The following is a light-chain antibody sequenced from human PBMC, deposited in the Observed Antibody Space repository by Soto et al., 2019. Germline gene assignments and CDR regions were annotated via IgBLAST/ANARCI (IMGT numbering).Light chain of an antibody. CDR2: DAS. CDR3: QQYNNWPELT. V-gene: IGKV3-15*01. J-gene: IGKJ4*01. Sequence: EIVLTQSPAILSVSPGERATLSCRASQSISRSLAWYQQKPGQAPRLLISDASTRATGIPARFSGSGSGTEFTLTISSLQSEDFAVYYCQQYNNWPELTFGGGTKVDIK. CDR1: QSISRS.